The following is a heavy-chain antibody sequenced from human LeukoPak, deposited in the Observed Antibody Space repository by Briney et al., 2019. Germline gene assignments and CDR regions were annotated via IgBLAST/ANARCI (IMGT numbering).Heavy chain of an antibody. CDR1: GYSFTSYW. CDR2: IYPGDSDT. CDR3: ATVRTYGDYVMNY. Sequence: GESLKISCKGSGYSFTSYWIGWVRQMPGKGLEWMGIIYPGDSDTRYSPSFQGQVTISADKSISTAYLQWSSLKASDTGMYYCATVRTYGDYVMNYWGQGTLVTVSS. D-gene: IGHD4-17*01. V-gene: IGHV5-51*01. J-gene: IGHJ4*02.